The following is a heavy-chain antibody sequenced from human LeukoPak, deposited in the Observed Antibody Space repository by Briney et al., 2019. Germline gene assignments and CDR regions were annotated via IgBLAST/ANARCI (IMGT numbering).Heavy chain of an antibody. Sequence: SVKVSCKASGGTFSSYAISWVRQAPGQGLEWMGGIIPIFGTANYAQKFQGRVTITTDESTSTAYMELSSLRSEDTAVYYCAREAYYCDSSGPNWFDPWGQGTLVTVSS. V-gene: IGHV1-69*05. CDR2: IIPIFGTA. D-gene: IGHD3-22*01. CDR3: AREAYYCDSSGPNWFDP. J-gene: IGHJ5*02. CDR1: GGTFSSYA.